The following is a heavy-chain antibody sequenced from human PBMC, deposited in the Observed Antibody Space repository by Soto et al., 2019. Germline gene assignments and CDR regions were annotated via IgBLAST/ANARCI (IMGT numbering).Heavy chain of an antibody. Sequence: QVQLVQSGAEVKKPGSSVKVSCKASGGSLSNYGISWVRQAPGQGLEWMGAIIPVFGTPNYAQKFQDRVTITADESTTTLYMEVRSLTSEDTAVYYCARGDATKIVVTTYYAMDVWGKGTTVTVSS. J-gene: IGHJ6*04. D-gene: IGHD3-22*01. CDR2: IIPVFGTP. V-gene: IGHV1-69*12. CDR1: GGSLSNYG. CDR3: ARGDATKIVVTTYYAMDV.